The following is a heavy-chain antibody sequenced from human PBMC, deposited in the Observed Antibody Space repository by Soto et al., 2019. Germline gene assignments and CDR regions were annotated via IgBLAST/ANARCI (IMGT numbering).Heavy chain of an antibody. CDR2: INHSGIT. V-gene: IGHV4-34*01. CDR1: GGSFSGYF. J-gene: IGHJ4*02. D-gene: IGHD1-1*01. CDR3: VRGPYNYNSRYFDY. Sequence: QVQLQQWGAGLLKPSETLSLTCTVSGGSFSGYFWTWIRQPPGKGLEWLADINHSGITNYNPCVESPVSMSVDTSKNQSSLRLSSVTAADTAVYYCVRGPYNYNSRYFDYWGQGTLVTVSS.